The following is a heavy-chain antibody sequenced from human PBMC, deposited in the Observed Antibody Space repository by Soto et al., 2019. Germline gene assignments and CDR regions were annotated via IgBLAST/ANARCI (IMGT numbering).Heavy chain of an antibody. J-gene: IGHJ4*02. CDR2: ISASGDGT. CDR3: ARTTVTKSRDY. D-gene: IGHD4-17*01. CDR1: GFTFSSYA. Sequence: EVQLLESGGGMVQPGGSLRLSGAASGFTFSSYAMSWVRQAPGKGLEYVSSISASGDGTYFADSVKGRFTISRDNSKNTLYLQMYSLRVEDTAVYYCARTTVTKSRDYWGQVTLVTVSS. V-gene: IGHV3-23*01.